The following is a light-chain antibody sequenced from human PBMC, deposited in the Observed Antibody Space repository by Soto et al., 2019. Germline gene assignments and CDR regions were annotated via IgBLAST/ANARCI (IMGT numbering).Light chain of an antibody. CDR3: QQYASSLVYT. Sequence: EIGLTQSPGTLPLSPGERATLSCRASQSISSRYLAWYQQKPGQAPRLLIYSASSRATGIPDRFSGSGSGTDFTLTISRLEPEEFAVYYCQQYASSLVYTFGQGTRLDIK. CDR1: QSISSRY. J-gene: IGKJ2*01. CDR2: SAS. V-gene: IGKV3-20*01.